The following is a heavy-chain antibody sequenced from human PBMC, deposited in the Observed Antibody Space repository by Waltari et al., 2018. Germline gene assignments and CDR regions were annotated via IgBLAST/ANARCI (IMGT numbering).Heavy chain of an antibody. CDR2: IYHSGST. J-gene: IGHJ3*02. CDR3: ARRRSIRGYYQVDAFDI. D-gene: IGHD3-22*01. CDR1: GYSISSGYY. V-gene: IGHV4-38-2*01. Sequence: QVQLQESGPGLVKPSETLSLTCAVSGYSISSGYYWGWIRQPPGKGLEWIGSIYHSGSTYYNPSLKSRVTISVDTSKSQFSLKLSSVTAADTAVYYCARRRSIRGYYQVDAFDIWGQGTMVTVSS.